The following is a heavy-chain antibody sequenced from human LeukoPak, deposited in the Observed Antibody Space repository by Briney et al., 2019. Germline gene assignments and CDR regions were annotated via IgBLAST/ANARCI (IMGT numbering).Heavy chain of an antibody. D-gene: IGHD1-26*01. CDR1: GYTFTNYY. Sequence: ASVKVSCKASGYTFTNYYIHWARQAPGQGLEWMGIINPSGGSTIYAQLLQGRVTMTRDTSTSTVYMQMSSLRSEDTAVYYCAREAVGATRLGAFDIWGQGTMVTVSS. J-gene: IGHJ3*02. V-gene: IGHV1-46*01. CDR3: AREAVGATRLGAFDI. CDR2: INPSGGST.